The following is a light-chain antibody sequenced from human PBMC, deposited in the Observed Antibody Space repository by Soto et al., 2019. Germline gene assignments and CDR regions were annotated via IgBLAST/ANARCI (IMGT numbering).Light chain of an antibody. V-gene: IGLV2-14*03. CDR3: TSWTTSTTMI. CDR1: SSDISAYNF. CDR2: DVN. Sequence: QSVLTQPASVSGSPGQSITISCTGTSSDISAYNFVSWYQQHPGKAPKLMLYDVNIRPSGVSNRFSGSKSGNTASLTISGLQAEDEADYYCTSWTTSTTMIFGGGTKLTVL. J-gene: IGLJ2*01.